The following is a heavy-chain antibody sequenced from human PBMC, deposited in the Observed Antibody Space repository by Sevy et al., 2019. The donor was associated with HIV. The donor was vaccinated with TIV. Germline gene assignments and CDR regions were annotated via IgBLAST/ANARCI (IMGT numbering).Heavy chain of an antibody. D-gene: IGHD6-19*01. V-gene: IGHV1-69*13. Sequence: ASVKVSCKASGGTFSSYAISWVRQAPGQGLEWMGGIIPIFGTANYAQKFQGRVTITADESTSTAYMELSSLRSEDTAVYYCARGMSPEVIAVAGTPFDYWGQGTLVTVSS. CDR2: IIPIFGTA. J-gene: IGHJ4*02. CDR1: GGTFSSYA. CDR3: ARGMSPEVIAVAGTPFDY.